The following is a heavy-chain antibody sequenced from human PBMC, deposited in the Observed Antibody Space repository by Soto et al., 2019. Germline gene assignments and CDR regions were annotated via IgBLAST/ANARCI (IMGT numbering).Heavy chain of an antibody. V-gene: IGHV1-18*01. CDR2: ISAYNGNT. CDR3: ARDMNDILPGISGWLDP. Sequence: ASVKVSCKASGYTFTSYGISWVRQAPGQGLEWMGWISAYNGNTNYAQKLQGRVTMTTDTSTSPAYRGLRGLKSDDTAVYYWARDMNDILPGISGWLDPWGKGPLVTVSS. CDR1: GYTFTSYG. J-gene: IGHJ5*02. D-gene: IGHD3-9*01.